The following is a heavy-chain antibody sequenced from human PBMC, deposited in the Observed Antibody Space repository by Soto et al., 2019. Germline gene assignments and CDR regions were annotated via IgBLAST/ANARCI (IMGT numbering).Heavy chain of an antibody. CDR2: INAGNGNT. J-gene: IGHJ4*02. CDR3: ARDTTPYSSSSVHYFDY. V-gene: IGHV1-3*01. CDR1: GYTFTSYA. Sequence: GASVNVSCKASGYTFTSYAMHWVRQAPGQRLEWMGWINAGNGNTKYSQKFQGRVTITRDTSASTAYMELSSLRSEDTAVYYCARDTTPYSSSSVHYFDYWGQGTLVTVSS. D-gene: IGHD6-13*01.